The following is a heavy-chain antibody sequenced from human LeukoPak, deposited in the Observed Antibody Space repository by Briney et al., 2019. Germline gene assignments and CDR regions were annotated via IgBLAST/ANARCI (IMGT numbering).Heavy chain of an antibody. J-gene: IGHJ4*02. CDR2: ISNDGRST. V-gene: IGHV3-74*01. CDR1: GFTFSSYW. CDR3: TRDYGDYVSFVF. D-gene: IGHD4-17*01. Sequence: GGSLRLSCAGSGFTFSSYWMHWVRQAPGKGLVWVSRISNDGRSTSYADSVKGRFTISRDNAKNTLYLQMNSLRVEDTPVYYCTRDYGDYVSFVFWGQGTLVAVSS.